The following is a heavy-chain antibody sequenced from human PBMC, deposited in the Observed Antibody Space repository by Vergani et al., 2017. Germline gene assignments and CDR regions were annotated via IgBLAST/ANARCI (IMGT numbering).Heavy chain of an antibody. CDR3: ARARGGYSGDYDYMDV. CDR1: GGTFSSYA. Sequence: QVQLVQSGAEVKKPGSSVKVSCKASGGTFSSYATIWVRQARGQGFGWRGGIIPIFGTADYAQKCQGRVTITADESTSTVYMERSSLRSEDTDVYHCARARGGYSGDYDYMDVWGKGTTVTVSS. CDR2: IIPIFGTA. V-gene: IGHV1-69*01. J-gene: IGHJ6*03. D-gene: IGHD1-1*01.